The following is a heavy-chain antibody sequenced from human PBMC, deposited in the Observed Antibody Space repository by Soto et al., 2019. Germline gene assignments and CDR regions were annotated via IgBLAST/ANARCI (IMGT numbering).Heavy chain of an antibody. CDR3: TTEYYDFWSGYYKEYYFDY. Sequence: GGSLRLSCAASGFTFSNAWMNWVRQAPGKGLEWVGRIKSKTDGRTTDYAAPVKGRFTISRDDSKNTLYLQMNSLKTEDTAVYYCTTEYYDFWSGYYKEYYFDYWGQGTLVTVSS. D-gene: IGHD3-3*01. J-gene: IGHJ4*02. V-gene: IGHV3-15*07. CDR1: GFTFSNAW. CDR2: IKSKTDGRTT.